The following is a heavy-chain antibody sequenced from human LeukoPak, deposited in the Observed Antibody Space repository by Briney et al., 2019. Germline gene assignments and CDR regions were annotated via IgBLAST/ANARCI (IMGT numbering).Heavy chain of an antibody. CDR2: IFHDGRT. Sequence: SETLSLTCTVSGGSITSFYWHWIRQSPGKGLEWIGYIFHDGRTFYLPSLKSRVTMSVATSKNQFSLRLTSVTAADTAIYYCARSYYYDTTFDYWGQGTLVTVSS. J-gene: IGHJ4*02. D-gene: IGHD3-10*01. V-gene: IGHV4-59*01. CDR1: GGSITSFY. CDR3: ARSYYYDTTFDY.